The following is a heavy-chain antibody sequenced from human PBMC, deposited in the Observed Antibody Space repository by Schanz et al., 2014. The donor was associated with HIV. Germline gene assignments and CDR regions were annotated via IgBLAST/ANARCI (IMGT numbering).Heavy chain of an antibody. V-gene: IGHV1-69*01. Sequence: QVQLVQSGAEVKKPGSSVKVSCKASGGTFSSFGISWVRQARGQGLEWMGGINPIYGIANYAQKFQGRVTIAADESASTAYMELNSLRSDDTAVYYCAKSPIFGDVIFYGMDVWGQGTTVTVSS. CDR1: GGTFSSFG. J-gene: IGHJ6*02. CDR2: INPIYGIA. CDR3: AKSPIFGDVIFYGMDV. D-gene: IGHD3-3*02.